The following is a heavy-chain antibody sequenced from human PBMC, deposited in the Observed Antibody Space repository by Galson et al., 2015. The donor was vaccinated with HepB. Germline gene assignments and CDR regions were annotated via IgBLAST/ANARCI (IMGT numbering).Heavy chain of an antibody. J-gene: IGHJ4*02. CDR2: TYYRSKWYN. CDR3: ARSTGRYGVDY. Sequence: CAISGDSVSSNSAAWYWIRQSPSRGLEWLGRTYYRSKWYNDYAVSVESRITVDPDTSRNQFSLQLNSVTPEDTAVYYCARSTGRYGVDYWGQGTLVTVSS. V-gene: IGHV6-1*01. D-gene: IGHD1-26*01. CDR1: GDSVSSNSAA.